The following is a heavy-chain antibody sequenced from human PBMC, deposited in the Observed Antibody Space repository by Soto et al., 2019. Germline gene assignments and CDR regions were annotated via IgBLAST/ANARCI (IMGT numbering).Heavy chain of an antibody. J-gene: IGHJ4*02. Sequence: SDTLSLTCLLSGDSMRRSDHYWAWIRQFPGKGLEWIGYVYYSGTAYYNPSLQGTVTMSIDTSKNQFSLKLKSVTAADTATYYCARQYCSSTRRYQYFDYWGQGTLVTVSS. CDR1: GDSMRRSDHY. CDR2: VYYSGTA. CDR3: ARQYCSSTRRYQYFDY. V-gene: IGHV4-39*01. D-gene: IGHD2-2*01.